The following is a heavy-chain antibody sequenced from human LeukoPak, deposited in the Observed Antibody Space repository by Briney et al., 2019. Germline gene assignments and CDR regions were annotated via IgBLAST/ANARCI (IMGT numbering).Heavy chain of an antibody. Sequence: SETLSLTCAVYGGSFSGYYWSWIRQPPGKGLEWIGEINHSGSTSYNPSLKSRVSLSVDTSKMQFSLKLSSVTAADTAVYYCASMTTVMSDWGQGTLVTVSS. V-gene: IGHV4-34*01. CDR3: ASMTTVMSD. D-gene: IGHD4-17*01. J-gene: IGHJ4*02. CDR1: GGSFSGYY. CDR2: INHSGST.